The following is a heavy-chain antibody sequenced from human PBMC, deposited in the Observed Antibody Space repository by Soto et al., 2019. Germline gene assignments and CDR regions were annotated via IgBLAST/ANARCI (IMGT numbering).Heavy chain of an antibody. CDR2: IKEDGSEK. D-gene: IGHD3-16*01. CDR3: ARGGSESYY. V-gene: IGHV3-7*01. J-gene: IGHJ4*02. CDR1: GFTFSGYW. Sequence: EVQLVESGGGLVQPGGSLRLSCAASGFTFSGYWMTWVRQAPGKGLEWVANIKEDGSEKNYVDSVKGRFTISRDNAKNSLYLQMNSLRAEDTAVYYCARGGSESYYWGQGTLVTVSS.